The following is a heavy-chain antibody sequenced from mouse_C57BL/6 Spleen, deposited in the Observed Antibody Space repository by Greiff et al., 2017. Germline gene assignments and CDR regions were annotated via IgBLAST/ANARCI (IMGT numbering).Heavy chain of an antibody. V-gene: IGHV2-6*01. CDR2: IWGVGST. CDR1: GFSLTSYG. Sequence: VKLVESGPGLVAPSQSLSITCTVSGFSLTSYGVDWVRQSPGKGLGWLGVIWGVGSTNYTSALKSRLSISKDNSKSQVFLKMNSLQTDDTAMYYCASGGVYDYDERFAYWGQGTLVTVSA. CDR3: ASGGVYDYDERFAY. J-gene: IGHJ3*01. D-gene: IGHD2-4*01.